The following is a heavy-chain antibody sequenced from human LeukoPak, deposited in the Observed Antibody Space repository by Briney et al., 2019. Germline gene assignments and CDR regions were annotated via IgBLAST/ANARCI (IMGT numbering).Heavy chain of an antibody. CDR1: GFTFSSYD. V-gene: IGHV3-23*01. J-gene: IGHJ1*01. Sequence: GGSLRLSCAASGFTFSSYDMSWVRQAPGRGLEWGSGIGGNGGSTYYADSVKGRFTISRDNSKNTLDLQMNSLRADDTAVYYCAKDRFFQHWGQGTLVTVSS. CDR3: AKDRFFQH. CDR2: IGGNGGST.